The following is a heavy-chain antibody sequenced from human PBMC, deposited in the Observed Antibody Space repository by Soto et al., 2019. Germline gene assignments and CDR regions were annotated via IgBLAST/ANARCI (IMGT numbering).Heavy chain of an antibody. CDR3: ARVYSGSYSDS. D-gene: IGHD1-26*01. CDR1: GGSISSYY. V-gene: IGHV4-59*12. J-gene: IGHJ4*02. CDR2: IYYLGRT. Sequence: PSETLSLTCTVSGGSISSYYWSWIRQPPGKGLEWIGYIYYLGRTNYNSSLKSRVTMSIDTSKNQFSLKLSSVTAADTAVYYCARVYSGSYSDSWGRGTLVTVSS.